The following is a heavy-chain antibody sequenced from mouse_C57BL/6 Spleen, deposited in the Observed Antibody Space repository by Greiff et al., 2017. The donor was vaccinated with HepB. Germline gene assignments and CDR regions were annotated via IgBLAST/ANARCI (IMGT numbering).Heavy chain of an antibody. Sequence: EVKVVESGGDLVKPGGSLKLSCAASGFTFSSYGMSWVRQTPDKRLEWVATISSGGSYTYYPDSVKGRFTISRDNAKNTLYLQMSSLKSEDTAMYYCARLIKGYAMDYWGQGTSVTVSS. CDR2: ISSGGSYT. D-gene: IGHD1-2*01. CDR3: ARLIKGYAMDY. V-gene: IGHV5-6*01. J-gene: IGHJ4*01. CDR1: GFTFSSYG.